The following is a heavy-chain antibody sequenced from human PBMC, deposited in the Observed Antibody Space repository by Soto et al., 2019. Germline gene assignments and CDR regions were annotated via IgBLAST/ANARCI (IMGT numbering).Heavy chain of an antibody. J-gene: IGHJ5*02. CDR2: ICHVGGA. Sequence: DTPFLPCDVYGSFLSASSWTSVREPPGGGLEGNGGICHVGGANYTPSLKSQVTMSVDTSQNQFSLRLISVTAADTAMYFCVRIRYQLPSSVLWLDPWGQGTPVTVSS. CDR1: GSFLSASS. D-gene: IGHD3-16*01. V-gene: IGHV4-34*01. CDR3: VRIRYQLPSSVLWLDP.